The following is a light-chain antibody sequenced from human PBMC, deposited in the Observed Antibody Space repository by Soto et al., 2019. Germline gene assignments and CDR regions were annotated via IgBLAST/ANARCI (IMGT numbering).Light chain of an antibody. V-gene: IGKV1-5*01. CDR3: QQYNGYSRT. CDR2: DVS. CDR1: QSIGGS. J-gene: IGKJ1*01. Sequence: DIQMTQSPSTLSASVGARVTITCRASQSIGGSLAWYKQKPGKAPYLMSSDVSSLERGVPSRFRGSGSGTEFTLTISSMKPDDFETFYCQQYNGYSRTFGQGTKVDIK.